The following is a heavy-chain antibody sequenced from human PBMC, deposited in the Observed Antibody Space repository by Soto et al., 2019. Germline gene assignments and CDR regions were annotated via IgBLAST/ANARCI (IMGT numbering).Heavy chain of an antibody. CDR2: ISPYTGNT. CDR1: GYIFVNYG. D-gene: IGHD3-16*01. CDR3: VMVDNYVTPTPQDV. J-gene: IGHJ6*02. V-gene: IGHV1-18*01. Sequence: QGQLVQSGDEVKKPGASVKVSCKASGYIFVNYGIAWVRQAPGQGLEWMGWISPYTGNTHSATKVQGRLTMTTDTSTSTAYMDRGSLTSDDPAVYYCVMVDNYVTPTPQDVWGQGTTVTVSS.